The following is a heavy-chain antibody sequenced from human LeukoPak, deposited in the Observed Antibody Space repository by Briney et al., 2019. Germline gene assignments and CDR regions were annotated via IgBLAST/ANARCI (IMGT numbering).Heavy chain of an antibody. J-gene: IGHJ4*02. D-gene: IGHD4-11*01. CDR3: AKEDYSSSFDY. V-gene: IGHV3-11*04. Sequence: GGSLRLSCAASGFTFSDYYMSWIRQAPGKGLEWVSYIGGSGATIYYADSVKGRFTISRDNAKNSLYLQMNSLRAEDTAVYYCAKEDYSSSFDYWGQGTLVTVSS. CDR2: IGGSGATI. CDR1: GFTFSDYY.